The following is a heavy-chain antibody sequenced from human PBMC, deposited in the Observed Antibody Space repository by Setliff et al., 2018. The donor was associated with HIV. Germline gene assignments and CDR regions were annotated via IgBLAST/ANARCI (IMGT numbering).Heavy chain of an antibody. CDR2: IFRTSDYM. Sequence: GGSLRLSCVASGFAFNTYDMNWVRQAPGKGLEWVSFIFRTSDYMDYRDSVKGRFAISRDNAKNSLYLQMNSLRAEDTAVYYCARWPREVAEMGGAFDSWGQGTMVTVSS. J-gene: IGHJ3*02. D-gene: IGHD3-16*01. V-gene: IGHV3-21*04. CDR1: GFAFNTYD. CDR3: ARWPREVAEMGGAFDS.